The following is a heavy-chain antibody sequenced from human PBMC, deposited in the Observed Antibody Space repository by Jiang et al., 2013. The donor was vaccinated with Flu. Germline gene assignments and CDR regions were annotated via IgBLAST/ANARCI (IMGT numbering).Heavy chain of an antibody. CDR3: AKDSGSVSGYSIAPRPGGFDY. Sequence: SWVRQAPGQGLEWMGWISAYNGNTNYAQKLQGRVTMTTDTSTSTAYMELRSLRSDDTAVYYCAKDSGSVSGYSIAPRPGGFDYWGQGTLVTVSS. J-gene: IGHJ4*02. CDR2: ISAYNGNT. D-gene: IGHD3-22*01. V-gene: IGHV1-18*01.